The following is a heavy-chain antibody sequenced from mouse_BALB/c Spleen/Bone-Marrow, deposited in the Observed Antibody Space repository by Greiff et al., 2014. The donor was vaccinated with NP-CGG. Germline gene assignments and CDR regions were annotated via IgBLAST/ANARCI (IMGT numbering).Heavy chain of an antibody. J-gene: IGHJ4*01. CDR2: VSPGNSDT. CDR3: TRGAYYRYDDTMDY. Sequence: EVQLQQSGTVLARPGASVKMSCKASGYTFTTYWMHWVKQRPGQGLEWIGAVSPGNSDTTYNQKFKGKAKLTAVTSTSTAYMELSSLTNEDSAVYFCTRGAYYRYDDTMDYWGQGTSVTVSS. V-gene: IGHV1-5*01. CDR1: GYTFTTYW. D-gene: IGHD2-14*01.